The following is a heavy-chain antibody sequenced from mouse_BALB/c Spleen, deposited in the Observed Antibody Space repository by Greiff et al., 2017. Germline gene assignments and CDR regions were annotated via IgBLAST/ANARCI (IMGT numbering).Heavy chain of an antibody. J-gene: IGHJ4*01. CDR3: SRSVYGRYAMDY. D-gene: IGHD1-1*02. V-gene: IGHV14-3*02. Sequence: EVKLMESGAELVKPGASVKLSCTASGFNIKDTYMHWVKQRPEQGLEWIGRIDPANGNTKYDPKFQGKATITADTSSNTAYLQLSSLTSEDTAVYYCSRSVYGRYAMDYWGQGTSVTVSS. CDR2: IDPANGNT. CDR1: GFNIKDTY.